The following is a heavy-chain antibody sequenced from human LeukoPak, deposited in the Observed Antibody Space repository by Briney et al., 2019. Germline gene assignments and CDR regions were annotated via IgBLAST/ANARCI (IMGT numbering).Heavy chain of an antibody. CDR2: ISSSGATK. CDR3: ARDLSSALYRGAFDL. D-gene: IGHD6-19*01. CDR1: GFTFSSYE. J-gene: IGHJ3*01. Sequence: PGGSLRLSCSASGFTFSSYEMNWVRQAPGKGLEWISYISSSGATKYYVDSVKGRFTMSRDNAKNSLYLQMNSLRVEDAALYYCARDLSSALYRGAFDLWGQGTVVTVSS. V-gene: IGHV3-48*03.